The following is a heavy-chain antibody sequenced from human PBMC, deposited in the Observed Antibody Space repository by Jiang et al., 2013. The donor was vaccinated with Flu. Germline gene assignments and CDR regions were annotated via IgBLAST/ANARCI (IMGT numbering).Heavy chain of an antibody. D-gene: IGHD2-2*01. CDR1: GFTFSSHS. Sequence: VQLVESGGGVVQPGRSLRLSCAASGFTFSSHSLHWVRQAPGKGLEWVAVMSYDENNKYYADSVKGRFTISRDNSKNTLYLQMNSLRAEDTAVYYCARGRYCSRTSCSGAFDIWGQGTVVTVSS. CDR3: ARGRYCSRTSCSGAFDI. J-gene: IGHJ3*02. CDR2: MSYDENNK. V-gene: IGHV3-30-3*01.